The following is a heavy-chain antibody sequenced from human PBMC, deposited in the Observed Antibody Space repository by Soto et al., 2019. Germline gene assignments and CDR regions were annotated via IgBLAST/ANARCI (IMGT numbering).Heavy chain of an antibody. D-gene: IGHD1-26*01. CDR3: ARVSGSYYYGMDV. V-gene: IGHV4-30-2*01. J-gene: IGHJ6*02. CDR1: GGSISSGGYS. CDR2: IYHSGRT. Sequence: PSETLSLTCAVSGGSISSGGYSWSWNRQPPGKGLEWIGYIYHSGRTYYNPSLKNRVTISVDKSKNQFSLKLSSVTAADTAVYYCARVSGSYYYGMDVWGQGTTVTVS.